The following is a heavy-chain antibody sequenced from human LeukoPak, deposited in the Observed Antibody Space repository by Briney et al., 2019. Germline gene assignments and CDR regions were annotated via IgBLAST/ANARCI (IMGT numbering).Heavy chain of an antibody. Sequence: GGSLRLSCAASGFTFGSYWMHWVRQAPGKGLVWVSRINSDGSSTSYADSVKGRFTISRDNAKNTLYLQMNSLRAEDTAVYYCARSPYYYDSSGYYPDYWGQGTLVTVSS. J-gene: IGHJ4*02. CDR1: GFTFGSYW. CDR3: ARSPYYYDSSGYYPDY. D-gene: IGHD3-22*01. CDR2: INSDGSST. V-gene: IGHV3-74*01.